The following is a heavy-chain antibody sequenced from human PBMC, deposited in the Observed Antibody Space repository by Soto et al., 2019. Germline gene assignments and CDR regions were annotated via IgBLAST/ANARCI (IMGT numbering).Heavy chain of an antibody. CDR3: ARANPPGGSLYYYYGMDV. D-gene: IGHD1-26*01. J-gene: IGHJ6*02. CDR2: IYYSGST. V-gene: IGHV4-39*07. Sequence: PSETLSLTCTVSGGSISSSSYYWVWIRHPPGKGLEWIGSIYYSGSTNYNPSLKSRVTISVDTSKNQFSLKLSSVTAADTAVYYCARANPPGGSLYYYYGMDVWGQGTTVTVSS. CDR1: GGSISSSSYY.